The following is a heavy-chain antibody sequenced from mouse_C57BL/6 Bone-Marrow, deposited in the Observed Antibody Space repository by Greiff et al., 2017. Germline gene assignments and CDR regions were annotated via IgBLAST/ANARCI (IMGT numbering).Heavy chain of an antibody. D-gene: IGHD1-1*01. V-gene: IGHV5-17*01. Sequence: EVKLVESGGGLVKPGGSLKLSCAASGFTFSDYGMHWVRQAPEKGLEWVAYISSGSSTIYYADTVKGRFTISRDNAKNTLFLQMTSLRSEDTAMYYCASHYYGSSRGYWYFDVWGTGTTVTVSS. CDR1: GFTFSDYG. CDR3: ASHYYGSSRGYWYFDV. CDR2: ISSGSSTI. J-gene: IGHJ1*03.